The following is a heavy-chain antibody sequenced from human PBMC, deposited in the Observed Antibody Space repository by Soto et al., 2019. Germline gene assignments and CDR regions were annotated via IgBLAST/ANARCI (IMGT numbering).Heavy chain of an antibody. CDR3: ARSETFHGEAFDI. V-gene: IGHV3-48*04. CDR1: GFTFSSYS. D-gene: IGHD3-10*01. J-gene: IGHJ3*02. Sequence: GGSLRLSCAASGFTFSSYSMTWVRQAPGKGLEWVSYISSSSSTIYYADSVKGRFTISRDNAKNSLYLQMNSLRAEDTAVYYCARSETFHGEAFDIWGQGTMVTVSS. CDR2: ISSSSSTI.